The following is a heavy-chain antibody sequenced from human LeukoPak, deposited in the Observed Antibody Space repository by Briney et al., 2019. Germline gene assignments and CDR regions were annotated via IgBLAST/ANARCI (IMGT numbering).Heavy chain of an antibody. CDR1: GGSFSGYY. D-gene: IGHD6-13*01. CDR3: ARLMYSSSWYARGFDY. CDR2: INHSGST. Sequence: PSETLSLTCAVYGGSFSGYYWSWIRQPPGKGLEWIGEINHSGSTNYNPSLKSRVTISVDTSKNQFSLKLSSVAAADTAVYYCARLMYSSSWYARGFDYWGQGTLVTVFS. J-gene: IGHJ4*02. V-gene: IGHV4-34*01.